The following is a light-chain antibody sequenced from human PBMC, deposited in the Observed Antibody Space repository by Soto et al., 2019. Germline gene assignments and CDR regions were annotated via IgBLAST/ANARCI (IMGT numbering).Light chain of an antibody. CDR3: QSYDDSLSGVV. V-gene: IGLV1-40*01. Sequence: QSVLTQPPSVSGAPGQRVTISCTGTSSNFGAGYDVHWYRQLPGTAPKLLVYGNINRPSGVPDRFSGSKSGTSASLAITGLQAEDEADYYCQSYDDSLSGVVFGGGTKVTVL. CDR1: SSNFGAGYD. J-gene: IGLJ2*01. CDR2: GNI.